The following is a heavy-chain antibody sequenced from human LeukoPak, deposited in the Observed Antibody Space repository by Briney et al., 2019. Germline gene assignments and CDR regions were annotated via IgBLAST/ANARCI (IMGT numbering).Heavy chain of an antibody. J-gene: IGHJ4*02. D-gene: IGHD6-13*01. CDR2: IFYDGSNK. V-gene: IGHV3-33*01. CDR3: ARLGSRWSFDY. CDR1: GFTFSSYG. Sequence: GGSLRLSCAASGFTFSSYGMYWVRQAPGKGLEWVAVIFYDGSNKNYADSVKGRFTISRDNSQNTLYLEMNSLNAEDTAFYYCARLGSRWSFDYWGQGTLVTVSS.